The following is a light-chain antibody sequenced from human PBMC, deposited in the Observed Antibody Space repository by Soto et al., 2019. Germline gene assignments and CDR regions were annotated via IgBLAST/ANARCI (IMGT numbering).Light chain of an antibody. J-gene: IGKJ5*01. V-gene: IGKV3-15*01. CDR3: QQYNSWPPIT. Sequence: EIVLTQSPGTLSLSPGERVTLSCRASQSVSSKLAWFQQKPGQAPRLLIYGAFTRATGIPTRFSGSGSETEFTLTISSLQSEDFAVYYCQQYNSWPPITFGQGTRLEI. CDR1: QSVSSK. CDR2: GAF.